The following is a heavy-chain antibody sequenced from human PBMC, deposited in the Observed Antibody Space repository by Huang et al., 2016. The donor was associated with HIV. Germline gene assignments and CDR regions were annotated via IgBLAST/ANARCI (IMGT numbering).Heavy chain of an antibody. CDR1: GGTFSSYA. D-gene: IGHD3-22*01. CDR3: ARVESRRYYDSSGYYY. CDR2: ISPIMGTA. V-gene: IGHV1-69*01. Sequence: QVQLVQSGAEVKKPGSSVKVSCKASGGTFSSYAISWVRQAPGQGLEWMGGISPIMGTANYAQKVQGRVRITADESTSTADMELSSLRSEDTAVYYCARVESRRYYDSSGYYYWGQGTLVTVSS. J-gene: IGHJ4*02.